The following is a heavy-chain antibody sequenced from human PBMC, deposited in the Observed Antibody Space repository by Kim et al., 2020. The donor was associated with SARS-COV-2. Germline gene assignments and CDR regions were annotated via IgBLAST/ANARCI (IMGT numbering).Heavy chain of an antibody. D-gene: IGHD5-12*01. J-gene: IGHJ4*02. Sequence: DSWKGRFTISRDNSKNTLYLQRNSLRAEDTAVYYCARGGWGYSGYDLFDYWGQGTLVTVSS. V-gene: IGHV3-30*07. CDR3: ARGGWGYSGYDLFDY.